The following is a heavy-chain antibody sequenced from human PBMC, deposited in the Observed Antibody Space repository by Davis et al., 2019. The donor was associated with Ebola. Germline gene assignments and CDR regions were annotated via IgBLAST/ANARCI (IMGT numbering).Heavy chain of an antibody. CDR2: ISYDGSNK. D-gene: IGHD3-16*01. CDR3: ARRAAAAYDRVWGISRHDAFDI. Sequence: GGSLRLSCAASGFTFSSYGMHWVRQAPGKGLEWVAVISYDGSNKYYADSVKGRFTISRDNSKNTLYLQMNSLRAEDTAMYYCARRAAAAYDRVWGISRHDAFDIWGQGTVVTVSS. CDR1: GFTFSSYG. J-gene: IGHJ3*02. V-gene: IGHV3-30*03.